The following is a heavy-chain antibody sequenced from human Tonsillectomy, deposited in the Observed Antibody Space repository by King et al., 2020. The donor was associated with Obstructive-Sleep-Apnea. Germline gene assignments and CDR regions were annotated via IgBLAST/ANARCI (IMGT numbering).Heavy chain of an antibody. J-gene: IGHJ4*02. D-gene: IGHD6-13*01. CDR3: AKGPRQQLGPNYLDY. V-gene: IGHV3-23*04. CDR2: IGGSGAST. CDR1: GITFSSYA. Sequence: VQLVESGGGLVQPGRSLRLSCAASGITFSSYAMTWVRQAPGKGLEWVSVIGGSGASTYYADSVKGRFTISRDNSKNTLYLQMNSLRAEDTAVYYCAKGPRQQLGPNYLDYWGQGTPVTGSS.